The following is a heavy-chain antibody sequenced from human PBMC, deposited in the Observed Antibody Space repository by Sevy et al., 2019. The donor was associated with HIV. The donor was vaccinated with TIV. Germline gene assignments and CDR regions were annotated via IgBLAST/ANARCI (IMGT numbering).Heavy chain of an antibody. J-gene: IGHJ5*02. CDR1: GGSISSSSYY. D-gene: IGHD1-26*01. CDR2: IYYSGST. V-gene: IGHV4-39*01. CDR3: ARLSPRYSGSYNNWFDP. Sequence: SETLSLTCTVSGGSISSSSYYWGWIRRPPGKGLEWIGSIYYSGSTYYNPSLKSRVTISVDTSKNQFSLKLSSVTAADTAVYYCARLSPRYSGSYNNWFDPWGQGTLVTVSS.